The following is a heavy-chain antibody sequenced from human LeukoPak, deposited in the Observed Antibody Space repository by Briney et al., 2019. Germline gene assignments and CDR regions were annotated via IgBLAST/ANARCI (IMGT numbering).Heavy chain of an antibody. Sequence: GGSLRLSCAASGFSVSSNHMSWVRQAPGKGLEWVSVIYSGGSTYYADSVKGRFTISRDNSKNTLYLQVNSLRAEDTAVYYCARDRGSSWTYSFDYWGQGTLVTVTS. V-gene: IGHV3-53*01. J-gene: IGHJ4*02. CDR3: ARDRGSSWTYSFDY. CDR2: IYSGGST. CDR1: GFSVSSNH. D-gene: IGHD6-13*01.